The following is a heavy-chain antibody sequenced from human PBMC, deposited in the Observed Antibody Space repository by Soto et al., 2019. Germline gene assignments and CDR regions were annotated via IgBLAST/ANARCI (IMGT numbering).Heavy chain of an antibody. D-gene: IGHD3-9*01. J-gene: IGHJ4*02. CDR1: GYTFTGYY. V-gene: IGHV1-2*02. Sequence: GGSVKVSCKASGYTFTGYYMHWVRQAPGQGFEWMGRISPKSGGTNYAQKFQGRVTMTWDTSLNTAYMELSSLMFEDTAVYYCARPPGYVSDWYYFDLWGQGTLVTVSS. CDR3: ARPPGYVSDWYYFDL. CDR2: ISPKSGGT.